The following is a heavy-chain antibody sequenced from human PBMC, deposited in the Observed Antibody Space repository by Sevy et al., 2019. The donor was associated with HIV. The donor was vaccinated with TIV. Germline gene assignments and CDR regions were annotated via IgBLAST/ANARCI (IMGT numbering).Heavy chain of an antibody. J-gene: IGHJ3*02. Sequence: AAVTVSCKVSGYTLTELSMHWVRQAPRKGLEWMGGFDPEDRETIYAQKFQGRVTMTEDTSTDTAYMELSSLRSEDTAVYYCATDSSLPAFDIWGQGTMVTVSS. CDR3: ATDSSLPAFDI. CDR2: FDPEDRET. D-gene: IGHD6-19*01. V-gene: IGHV1-24*01. CDR1: GYTLTELS.